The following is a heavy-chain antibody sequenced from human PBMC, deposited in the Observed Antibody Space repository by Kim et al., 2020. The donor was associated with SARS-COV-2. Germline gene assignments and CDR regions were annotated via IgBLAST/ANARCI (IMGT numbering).Heavy chain of an antibody. CDR1: GFTLSHYS. J-gene: IGHJ3*02. CDR3: VRENHWAFDI. CDR2: ITDSGTIQ. V-gene: IGHV3-48*04. Sequence: GGSLRLSCATSGFTLSHYSMHWVRQSPGKGLEWVSLITDSGTIQKHADSLRGRFTISRDNAKNSLFLQMNGLRAEDTAVYYCVRENHWAFDIWGQGTVVTVSS.